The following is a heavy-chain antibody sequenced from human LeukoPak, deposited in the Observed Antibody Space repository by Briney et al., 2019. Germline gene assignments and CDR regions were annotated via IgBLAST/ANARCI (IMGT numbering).Heavy chain of an antibody. Sequence: GGSLRLSCAASGFTFSSYAMHWVRQAPGKGLEWVAVISYDGSNKYYADSVKGRFTISRDNSKNTLYLQMNSLRAEDTAVYYCAKDRWIQYYWDQGTLVTVSS. CDR1: GFTFSSYA. D-gene: IGHD5-18*01. CDR3: AKDRWIQYY. CDR2: ISYDGSNK. V-gene: IGHV3-30-3*01. J-gene: IGHJ4*02.